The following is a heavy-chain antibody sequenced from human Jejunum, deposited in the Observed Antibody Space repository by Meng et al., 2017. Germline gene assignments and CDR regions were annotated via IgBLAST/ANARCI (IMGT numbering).Heavy chain of an antibody. Sequence: VQLVESGGGVFQPGGSLRLSCAASGFTFYTYAMSWVRQAPGKGLEWVSAISDSGSGTYYADSVKGRFTISRDNAKNTLYLQINSLRAEDTAMYYCARDQDGAGGTVDHWGQGTLVTVSS. D-gene: IGHD1-1*01. J-gene: IGHJ4*02. CDR3: ARDQDGAGGTVDH. CDR1: GFTFYTYA. CDR2: ISDSGSGT. V-gene: IGHV3-23*04.